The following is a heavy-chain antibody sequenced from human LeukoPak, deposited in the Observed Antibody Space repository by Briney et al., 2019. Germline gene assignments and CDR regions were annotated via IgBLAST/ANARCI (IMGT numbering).Heavy chain of an antibody. D-gene: IGHD3-22*01. Sequence: SQTLSLTCTGSGGSISSGGYYWSWIRQHPGKGLEWIGYIYYSGSTYYNPSLKSRVTISVDTSKNQFSLKLSSVTAADTAVYYCAREHYDSSGYYDDYWGQGTLVTVSS. CDR2: IYYSGST. J-gene: IGHJ4*02. CDR3: AREHYDSSGYYDDY. V-gene: IGHV4-31*03. CDR1: GGSISSGGYY.